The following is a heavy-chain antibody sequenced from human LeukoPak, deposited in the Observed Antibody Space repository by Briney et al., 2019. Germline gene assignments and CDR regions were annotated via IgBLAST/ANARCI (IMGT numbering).Heavy chain of an antibody. CDR2: TRNRAKSYTT. V-gene: IGHV3-72*01. D-gene: IGHD3-10*01. CDR3: VRSGSYYFDY. Sequence: PGGSLRLSCAASGITFSHAYMNWVRQAPGKGLEWVGRTRNRAKSYTTEYAASVKGRFTISGDDSKNSLYLQMNSLKTEDTAVYYCVRSGSYYFDYWGQGTLVTVSS. CDR1: GITFSHAY. J-gene: IGHJ4*02.